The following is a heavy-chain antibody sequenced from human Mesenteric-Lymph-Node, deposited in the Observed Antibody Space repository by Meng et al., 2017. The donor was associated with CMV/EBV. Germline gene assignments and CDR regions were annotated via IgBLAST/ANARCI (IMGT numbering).Heavy chain of an antibody. V-gene: IGHV1-69*02. D-gene: IGHD6-13*01. CDR2: IIPILGIA. J-gene: IGHJ5*02. CDR1: GCTFSSYT. CDR3: AGGIAAAGSRWFDP. Sequence: QVQLVQSGAEVTKPGSSVKVSCKASGCTFSSYTISWVRQAPGQGLEWMGRIIPILGIANYAQKFQGRVTITADKFTSTAYMELSSLRSEDTAVYYCAGGIAAAGSRWFDPWGQGTLVAVSS.